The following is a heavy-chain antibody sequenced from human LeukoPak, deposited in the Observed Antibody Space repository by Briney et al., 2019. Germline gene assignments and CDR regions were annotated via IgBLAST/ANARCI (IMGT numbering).Heavy chain of an antibody. Sequence: TASETLSLTCTVSGGPIRSYYWSWIRQPPGKGLEWIGYILYSGSTDSNPSLQSRVTMLVDTSKNQLSLSLSSVTAADTAVYYCARQGQLRYFDSNSTNYYYFYGMDVWGQGTTVTVSS. CDR1: GGPIRSYY. D-gene: IGHD3-9*01. V-gene: IGHV4-59*08. CDR3: ARQGQLRYFDSNSTNYYYFYGMDV. J-gene: IGHJ6*02. CDR2: ILYSGST.